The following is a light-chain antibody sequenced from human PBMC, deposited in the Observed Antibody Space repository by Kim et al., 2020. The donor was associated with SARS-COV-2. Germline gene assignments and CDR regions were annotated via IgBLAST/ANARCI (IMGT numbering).Light chain of an antibody. V-gene: IGLV4-60*03. Sequence: SVKLTCTLSSGHSSYIIAWHQQQPGKAPRYLMKLEGSGSYNKGSGVPDRFSGSSSGADRYLTISNLQSEDEADYYCETWDSKLEVFGGGTQLTVL. CDR1: SGHSSYI. CDR2: LEGSGSY. CDR3: ETWDSKLEV. J-gene: IGLJ3*02.